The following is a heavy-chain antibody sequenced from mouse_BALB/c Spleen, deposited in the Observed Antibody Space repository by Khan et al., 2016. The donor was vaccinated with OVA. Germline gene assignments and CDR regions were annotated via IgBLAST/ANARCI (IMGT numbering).Heavy chain of an antibody. CDR3: ARQPCYHYNIMDS. CDR1: GFSLTNYG. Sequence: QIQLVQSGPGLVAPSQSLSITCTISGFSLTNYGIHWVRQPPGKGLEWLVVIWSDGSTTYTSALKSRLTISKDNSTSQVFLKMNSLQTDDTAVYFCARQPCYHYNIMDSGGQGTSVTVSS. CDR2: IWSDGST. V-gene: IGHV2-6-1*01. J-gene: IGHJ4*01.